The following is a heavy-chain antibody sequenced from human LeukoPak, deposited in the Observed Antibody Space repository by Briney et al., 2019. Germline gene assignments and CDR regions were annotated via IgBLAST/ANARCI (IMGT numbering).Heavy chain of an antibody. D-gene: IGHD6-13*01. J-gene: IGHJ4*02. CDR3: ARKDGTAAGKRCPDY. V-gene: IGHV3-21*01. CDR1: GFTFSSYS. Sequence: GGSLRLSCAASGFTFSSYSMNWVRQAPGKGLEWVPSISSSSYIYYADSVKGRFTISRDNAKNSLYLQMNSLRAEDTAVYYCARKDGTAAGKRCPDYWGQGTLVTVSS. CDR2: ISSSSYI.